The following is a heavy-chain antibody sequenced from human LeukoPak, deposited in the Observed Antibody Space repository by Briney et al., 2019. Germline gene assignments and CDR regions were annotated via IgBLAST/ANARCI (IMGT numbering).Heavy chain of an antibody. D-gene: IGHD5-12*01. CDR3: ARDGGIIYSGYDGEEHFDH. CDR1: GFTFSYYY. Sequence: PGGSLRLSRAASGFTFSYYYISWIRQAPGKGLEWVSYISSSGSTIYYADSVKGRFTISWDNAKNSLYLQMNSLRAEDTAVYYCARDGGIIYSGYDGEEHFDHWGQGTLVTVSS. V-gene: IGHV3-11*01. CDR2: ISSSGSTI. J-gene: IGHJ4*02.